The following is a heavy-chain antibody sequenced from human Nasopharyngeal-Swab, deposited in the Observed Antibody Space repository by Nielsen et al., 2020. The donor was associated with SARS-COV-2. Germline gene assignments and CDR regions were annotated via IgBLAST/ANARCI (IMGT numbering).Heavy chain of an antibody. CDR2: ISDSGGMT. CDR1: GFTFSDYA. CDR3: ANEQQLVLAFDI. Sequence: GESLKISCAASGFTFSDYAMTWVRQAPGKGLEWVSIISDSGGMTKYADSVKGRFTISRDNSKNTLYLQMNSLRAEDTAVYYCANEQQLVLAFDIWGQGTMVTVSS. D-gene: IGHD6-13*01. J-gene: IGHJ3*02. V-gene: IGHV3-23*01.